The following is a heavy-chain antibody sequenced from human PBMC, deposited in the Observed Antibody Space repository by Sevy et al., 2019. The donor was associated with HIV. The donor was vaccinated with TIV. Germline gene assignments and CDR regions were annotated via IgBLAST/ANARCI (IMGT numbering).Heavy chain of an antibody. CDR2: LNPQTGGS. CDR1: GYNVIENY. D-gene: IGHD2-8*01. CDR3: ARDSGGYCTSGTCTEVTLDF. J-gene: IGHJ4*02. V-gene: IGHV1-2*02. Sequence: ASVKVSCRASGYNVIENYIHWVRQAPGQGLKWMGWLNPQTGGSKSAQKFQGRVTMTRDTSVNTVYMELSGLRSNDTAIYYCARDSGGYCTSGTCTEVTLDFWGQGSMVTVSS.